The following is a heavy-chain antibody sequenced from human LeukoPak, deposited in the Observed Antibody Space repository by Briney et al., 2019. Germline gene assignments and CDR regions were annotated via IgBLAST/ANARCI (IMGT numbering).Heavy chain of an antibody. CDR1: GYTFTSCG. Sequence: ASVEVSCKASGYTFTSCGISWVRQAPGQGLEWMGWISAYNGNTNYAEKLQGRVTMTTDTSTSTAYMELWSLRSDDTAVYYCARDILWFGDPPLYFDYWGQGTLVTVSS. D-gene: IGHD3-10*01. CDR2: ISAYNGNT. CDR3: ARDILWFGDPPLYFDY. J-gene: IGHJ4*02. V-gene: IGHV1-18*01.